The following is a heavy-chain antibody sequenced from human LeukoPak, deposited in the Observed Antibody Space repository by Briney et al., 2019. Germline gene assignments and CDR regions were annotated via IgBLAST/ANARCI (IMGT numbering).Heavy chain of an antibody. J-gene: IGHJ5*02. D-gene: IGHD2-21*01. Sequence: PSETLSFTCTVSGGSISNYYWSWIRQPSGKGLVWIGYLYYSGSTNYNPSLKRRVTLLLDTFTSQFFLKLNPVTAADTSVYYCATTGLLGDIPWGQGTLGTVSS. CDR3: ATTGLLGDIP. CDR2: LYYSGST. CDR1: GGSISNYY. V-gene: IGHV4-59*01.